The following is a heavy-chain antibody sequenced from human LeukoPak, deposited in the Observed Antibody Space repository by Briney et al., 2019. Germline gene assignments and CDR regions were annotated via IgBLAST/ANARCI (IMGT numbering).Heavy chain of an antibody. D-gene: IGHD2-2*01. CDR1: GYSFASYW. J-gene: IGHJ6*02. CDR2: IYPGNSDT. CDR3: AGPTQRYCTSISCSLDV. V-gene: IGHV5-51*01. Sequence: KPGESLKISCKGSGYSFASYWIAWVRQMPGKGLEWMGIIYPGNSDTRYSPSFQGQVTISVDKSISTAYLQWSSLKASDTAMYYCAGPTQRYCTSISCSLDVWGQGTTVTVSS.